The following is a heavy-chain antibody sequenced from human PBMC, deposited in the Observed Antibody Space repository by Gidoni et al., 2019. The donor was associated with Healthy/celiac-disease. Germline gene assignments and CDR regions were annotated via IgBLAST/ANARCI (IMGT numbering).Heavy chain of an antibody. V-gene: IGHV3-23*01. Sequence: EVQLLGSGGGLVQPGGSLRLSCAASGSTFSSDAMSWVRQAPGKGLEWGSAMSGSGGSTYYADYVKGRFTISRDNSKNTLYLQMNSLRAEDTAVYYCAKDQKPMIVVVPLLHWGQGTLVTVSS. CDR3: AKDQKPMIVVVPLLH. CDR1: GSTFSSDA. J-gene: IGHJ1*01. D-gene: IGHD3-22*01. CDR2: MSGSGGST.